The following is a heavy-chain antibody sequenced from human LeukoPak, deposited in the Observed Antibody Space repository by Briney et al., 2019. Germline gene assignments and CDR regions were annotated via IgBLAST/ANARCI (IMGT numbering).Heavy chain of an antibody. CDR1: GYTFSSYG. D-gene: IGHD3-9*01. CDR2: ISAYNDNT. V-gene: IGHV1-18*01. CDR3: ARDLAPSYDILTGYYKPGEN. J-gene: IGHJ4*02. Sequence: ASVKVSCEASGYTFSSYGISWVRQAPGQGLEWMGRISAYNDNTNYAQKLQGKVTMTTDTSTSTAYMELRGLRSEDTAVYYCARDLAPSYDILTGYYKPGENWGQGTLVTVSS.